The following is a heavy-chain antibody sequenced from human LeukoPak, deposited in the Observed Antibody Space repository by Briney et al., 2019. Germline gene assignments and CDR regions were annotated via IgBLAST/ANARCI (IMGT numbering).Heavy chain of an antibody. CDR1: GYSISTDYY. CDR2: VSYSWCA. V-gene: IGHV4-38-2*01. J-gene: IGHJ4*02. CDR3: ARQLGYSSGWDHIDY. Sequence: SQTLSLTCAASGYSISTDYYWVWIRQPPGKGLEWIGTVSYSWCAYYNRSLQSRVTISADTSKNQYSLRLSSVTAADTAVYYCARQLGYSSGWDHIDYWGQGTLVTVSS. D-gene: IGHD6-19*01.